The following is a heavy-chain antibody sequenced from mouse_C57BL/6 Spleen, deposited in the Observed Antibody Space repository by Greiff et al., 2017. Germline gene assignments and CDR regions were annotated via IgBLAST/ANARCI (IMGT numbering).Heavy chain of an antibody. V-gene: IGHV2-5*01. D-gene: IGHD1-1*01. CDR1: GFSLTSYG. CDR2: IWRGGST. J-gene: IGHJ1*03. CDR3: AKGGYGSPYWYFDV. Sequence: VKLVESGPGLVQPSQSLSITCTVSGFSLTSYGVHWVRQSPGKGLEWLGVIWRGGSTDYNAAFMSRLSITKDNSKSQVFFKMNRLQADDTAIYYGAKGGYGSPYWYFDVWGTGTTVTVSS.